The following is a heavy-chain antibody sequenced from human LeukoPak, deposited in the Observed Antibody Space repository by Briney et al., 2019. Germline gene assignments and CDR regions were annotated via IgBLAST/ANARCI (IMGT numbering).Heavy chain of an antibody. Sequence: GGSLRLSCEASGFTFRNYPVHWVRQAPGKGLEWVTVISYDGTTKYYADSVKGRFTISRDNSKNTLYLQMNSLRAEDTAVYYCANRGRGSRWYVFDYWGQGTLDTVSS. D-gene: IGHD6-13*01. CDR3: ANRGRGSRWYVFDY. V-gene: IGHV3-30*04. J-gene: IGHJ4*02. CDR1: GFTFRNYP. CDR2: ISYDGTTK.